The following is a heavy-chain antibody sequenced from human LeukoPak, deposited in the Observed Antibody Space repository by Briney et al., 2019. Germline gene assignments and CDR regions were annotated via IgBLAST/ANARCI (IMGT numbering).Heavy chain of an antibody. CDR1: GFTFSSYA. Sequence: GGSLRLSCAASGFTFSSYAMHWVRQAPGKGLEWVAVISYDGSNKYYADSVKGRFTISRDNSKNTLYLQMNSLRAEDTAVYYCARDPIAVADEYYFDYRGQGTLVTVSS. V-gene: IGHV3-30-3*01. J-gene: IGHJ4*02. D-gene: IGHD6-19*01. CDR3: ARDPIAVADEYYFDY. CDR2: ISYDGSNK.